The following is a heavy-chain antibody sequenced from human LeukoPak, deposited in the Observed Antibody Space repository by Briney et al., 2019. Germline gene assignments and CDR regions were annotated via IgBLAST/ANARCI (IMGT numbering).Heavy chain of an antibody. CDR2: IIGSGGST. Sequence: GGSLRLSCAASGFTFSSYAMSWVRQAPGKGLEWVSTIIGSGGSTDYADSVRGRLTISRDNSKKTVYLQMSSLRGDDTAIYYCAKDRAGYSYGMFDSWGQGTLVTVSS. D-gene: IGHD5-18*01. J-gene: IGHJ4*02. CDR1: GFTFSSYA. V-gene: IGHV3-23*01. CDR3: AKDRAGYSYGMFDS.